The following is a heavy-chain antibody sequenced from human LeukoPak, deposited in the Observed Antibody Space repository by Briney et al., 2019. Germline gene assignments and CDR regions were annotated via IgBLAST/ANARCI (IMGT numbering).Heavy chain of an antibody. CDR3: ARAREGLRGGDFDY. CDR1: GFTFSSYW. V-gene: IGHV3-7*01. CDR2: IKQDGSEK. Sequence: GGSLRLSCAASGFTFSSYWMSWVRQAPGKGLEWVANIKQDGSEKYYVDSVKGRFTISRDNAKNSLYLQMNSLRAEDTAVYYCARAREGLRGGDFDYWGQGTLVTVSS. J-gene: IGHJ4*02. D-gene: IGHD5-18*01.